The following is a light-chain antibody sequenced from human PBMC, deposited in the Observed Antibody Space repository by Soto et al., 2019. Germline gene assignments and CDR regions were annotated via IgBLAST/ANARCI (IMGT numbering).Light chain of an antibody. CDR3: QQYNNWPGT. CDR2: RAS. CDR1: QSVSSN. Sequence: EIVLTQSPATLSFSPGGRATLSCRASQSVSSNLAWYQQKPGQAPRLLIQRASTRATGIPARFSGSGSGTEFTLTISSLQSEDFAVYFCQQYNNWPGTFGQGTKVDIK. J-gene: IGKJ1*01. V-gene: IGKV3-15*01.